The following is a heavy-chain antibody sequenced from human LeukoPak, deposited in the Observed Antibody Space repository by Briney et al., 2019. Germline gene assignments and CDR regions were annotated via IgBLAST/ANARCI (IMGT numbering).Heavy chain of an antibody. CDR3: ATSGWYLLPGVY. D-gene: IGHD6-19*01. Sequence: PSETLSLTCTVSGGSISSSSYYWGWIRQPPGKGLECIGSIYYSGSTYYNPSLESRVTISVDTSKNQFSLKLSSVTAADTAVYYCATSGWYLLPGVYWGQGTLVTVSS. V-gene: IGHV4-39*01. CDR1: GGSISSSSYY. CDR2: IYYSGST. J-gene: IGHJ4*02.